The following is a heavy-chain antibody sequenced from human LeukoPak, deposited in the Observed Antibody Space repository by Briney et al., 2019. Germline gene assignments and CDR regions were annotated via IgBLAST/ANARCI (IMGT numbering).Heavy chain of an antibody. CDR1: GFTFSSYG. D-gene: IGHD1-1*01. J-gene: IGHJ6*02. CDR3: ARVQQPSGIINYGMDV. V-gene: IGHV3-48*04. CDR2: IRSSGNTI. Sequence: GGSLRLSCAASGFTFSSYGMQWVRQAPGKGLEWISYIRSSGNTIYYADSVKGRFTISRDNAKNSLYLQMSSLRAEDTAVYYCARVQQPSGIINYGMDVWGQGTTVTVSS.